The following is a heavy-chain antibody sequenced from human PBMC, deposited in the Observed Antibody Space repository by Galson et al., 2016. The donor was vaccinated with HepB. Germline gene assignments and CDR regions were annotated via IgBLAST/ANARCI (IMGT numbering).Heavy chain of an antibody. CDR1: GGTLRSQA. CDR3: ARTPYRYESRGYYDYYGMDV. J-gene: IGHJ6*02. D-gene: IGHD3-22*01. Sequence: SVKVSCKASGGTLRSQAINWVRQAPGQGLEALGGIIPKFGNTNYAQKFQGRVTITADESTGTAFMELSGLKYEDTAVYYCARTPYRYESRGYYDYYGMDVWGQGTAVTVSS. V-gene: IGHV1-69*13. CDR2: IIPKFGNT.